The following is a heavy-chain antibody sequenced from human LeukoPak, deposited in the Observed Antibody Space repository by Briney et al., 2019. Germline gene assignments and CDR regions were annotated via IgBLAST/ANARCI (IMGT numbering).Heavy chain of an antibody. CDR1: GFSISSGYY. CDR2: IFHTGST. CDR3: ATAVTTNSWFDP. V-gene: IGHV4-38-2*02. Sequence: SETLSLTCTVSGFSISSGYYWGWIRQPPGKGLEWIGSIFHTGSTYYNPSLKSRVTISVDTSKNQFSLKLSSVTAADTAVYYCATAVTTNSWFDPWGQGTLVTVSS. D-gene: IGHD4-17*01. J-gene: IGHJ5*02.